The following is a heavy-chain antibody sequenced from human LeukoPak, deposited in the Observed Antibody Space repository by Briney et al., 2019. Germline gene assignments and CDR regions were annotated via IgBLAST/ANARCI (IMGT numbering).Heavy chain of an antibody. CDR1: GFTFSSYA. V-gene: IGHV3-23*01. D-gene: IGHD5-24*01. J-gene: IGHJ4*02. Sequence: GGSLRPSCAASGFTFSSYAMSWVRQAPGKGLEWVSAISGSGGSTYYADSVKGRFTISRDNSKNTLYLQMNSLRAEDTAVYYCAKGARDGYNLYPYYFDYWGQGTLVTVSS. CDR3: AKGARDGYNLYPYYFDY. CDR2: ISGSGGST.